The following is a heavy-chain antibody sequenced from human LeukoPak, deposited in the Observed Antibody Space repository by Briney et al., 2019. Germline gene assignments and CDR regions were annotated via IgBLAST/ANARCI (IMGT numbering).Heavy chain of an antibody. J-gene: IGHJ3*02. CDR2: ISYDGSNK. Sequence: PGRSLRLSCAASGFTFSSYGMHWVRQAPGKGLEWVAVISYDGSNKYYADSVKGRFTISRDNSKNTLYLQMNSLRAEDTAVYYCARVLTFDIWGQGTMVTVSS. CDR3: ARVLTFDI. D-gene: IGHD3-9*01. V-gene: IGHV3-30*03. CDR1: GFTFSSYG.